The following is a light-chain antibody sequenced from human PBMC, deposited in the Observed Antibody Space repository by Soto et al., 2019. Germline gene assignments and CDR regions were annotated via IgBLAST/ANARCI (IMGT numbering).Light chain of an antibody. CDR3: RQYDNLPPYT. J-gene: IGKJ2*01. CDR2: DAS. V-gene: IGKV1-33*01. Sequence: DIQMTQSPSSLSASVGDRVTITCQASQDISNYLNWYQQKPGKAPKLLIYDASNLETGVPSRFSGSGSGTDFTFPISSLQPEDIATYYCRQYDNLPPYTFGQGTKLEIK. CDR1: QDISNY.